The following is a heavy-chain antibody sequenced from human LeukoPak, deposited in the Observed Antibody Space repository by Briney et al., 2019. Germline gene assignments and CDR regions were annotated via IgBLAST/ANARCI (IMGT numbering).Heavy chain of an antibody. V-gene: IGHV4-59*01. CDR3: ARLSGRNY. CDR1: GGSISSYY. D-gene: IGHD3-16*02. CDR2: IYYSGST. Sequence: SETLSFTCTVSGGSISSYYWSWIRQPPGKGLEWIGYIYYSGSTNYNPSLKSRVTISVDTSKNQFSLKLSSVTAADTAVYYCARLSGRNYWGQGTLVTVSS. J-gene: IGHJ4*02.